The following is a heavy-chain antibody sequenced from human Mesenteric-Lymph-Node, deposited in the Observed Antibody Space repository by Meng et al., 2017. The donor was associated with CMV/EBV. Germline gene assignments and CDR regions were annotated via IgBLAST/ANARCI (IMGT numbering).Heavy chain of an antibody. J-gene: IGHJ4*02. D-gene: IGHD3-3*01. CDR3: ARVGSSAYDFWNGPEDY. CDR1: GDSISRYY. Sequence: SETLSLTCTVSGDSISRYYWTWIRQPPGKGLEWIGYVYYSGSTNYNPSLKSRVTISVDTSKNQFSLKLSSVTAADTAVYYCARVGSSAYDFWNGPEDYWGQGTLVTVS. V-gene: IGHV4-59*01. CDR2: VYYSGST.